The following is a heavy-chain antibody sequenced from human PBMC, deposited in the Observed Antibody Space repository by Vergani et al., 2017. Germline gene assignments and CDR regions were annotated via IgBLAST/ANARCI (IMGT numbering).Heavy chain of an antibody. CDR1: GFSFGDYA. CDR3: AREPSYSSGWLDY. CDR2: IKQDGGEK. J-gene: IGHJ4*02. D-gene: IGHD6-19*01. Sequence: EVQLVESGGGLVPPGRSLRLSCAASGFSFGDYAMTWVRQAPGKGLEWVANIKQDGGEKYYVDSVKGRFTISRDNAKNSLYLQMNSLRAEDTAVYYCAREPSYSSGWLDYWGQGTLVTVSS. V-gene: IGHV3-7*01.